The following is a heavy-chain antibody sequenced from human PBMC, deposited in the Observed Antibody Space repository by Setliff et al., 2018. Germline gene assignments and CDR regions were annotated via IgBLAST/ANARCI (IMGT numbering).Heavy chain of an antibody. CDR1: GGSISSTNCY. Sequence: TSETLSLTCSVSGGSISSTNCYWGWVRQPPGKGLEWIGTISYNGATYYNPSLRSRLTISIDRSKNQFSLNLTSVTAADTAVYYCARMSGFQYIDVWDKGTTVTVSS. CDR3: ARMSGFQYIDV. V-gene: IGHV4-39*01. D-gene: IGHD3-3*01. J-gene: IGHJ6*03. CDR2: ISYNGAT.